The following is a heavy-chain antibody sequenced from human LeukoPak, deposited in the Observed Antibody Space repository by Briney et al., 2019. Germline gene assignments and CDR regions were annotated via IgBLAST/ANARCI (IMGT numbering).Heavy chain of an antibody. Sequence: GESLKISCKGSGYSFTSYWISWVRQMLGKGLEWMGRIDPSDSYTNYSPSFQGHVTISADKSISTAYLQWSSLKASDTAMYYCARKGIAVAGTSIYYYYGMDVWGQGTTVTVSS. CDR1: GYSFTSYW. D-gene: IGHD6-19*01. J-gene: IGHJ6*02. V-gene: IGHV5-10-1*01. CDR2: IDPSDSYT. CDR3: ARKGIAVAGTSIYYYYGMDV.